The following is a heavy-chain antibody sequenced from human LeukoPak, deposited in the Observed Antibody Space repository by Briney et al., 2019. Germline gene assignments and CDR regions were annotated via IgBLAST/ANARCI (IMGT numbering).Heavy chain of an antibody. CDR2: IGGNDYDT. D-gene: IGHD5-24*01. CDR1: GFRFNIYA. J-gene: IGHJ4*02. V-gene: IGHV3-23*01. CDR3: AKDLLQGDGRWDIDS. Sequence: GGSLRLSCVASGFRFNIYAMSWVRKTPPKGLDGVSGIGGNDYDTYYADSVKGRFTISRDNSNNTGYLQMNSLRVEDTACYCAKDLLQGDGRWDIDSWGQGPLVPVS.